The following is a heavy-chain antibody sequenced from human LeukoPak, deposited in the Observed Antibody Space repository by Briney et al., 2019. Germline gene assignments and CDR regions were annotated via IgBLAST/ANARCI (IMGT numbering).Heavy chain of an antibody. CDR1: GGSISSYY. V-gene: IGHV4-59*01. CDR2: IYYSGST. CDR3: ARDPYYYDSSGYYPAAFDI. Sequence: PSETLSLTCTVSGGSISSYYWSWIRQPPGKGLEWIGYIYYSGSTNYNPSLKSRVTISVDTSKNQFSLKLSSVTAADTAVYYCARDPYYYDSSGYYPAAFDIWGQGTMVTVSS. D-gene: IGHD3-22*01. J-gene: IGHJ3*02.